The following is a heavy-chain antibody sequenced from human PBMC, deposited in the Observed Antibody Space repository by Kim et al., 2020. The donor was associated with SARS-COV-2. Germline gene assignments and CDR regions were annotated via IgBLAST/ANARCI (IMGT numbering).Heavy chain of an antibody. CDR1: GFTFSSYA. J-gene: IGHJ4*02. CDR2: ISYDGSNK. Sequence: GGSLRLSCAASGFTFSSYAMHWVRQAPGKGLEWVAVISYDGSNKYYADSVKGRFTISRDNSKNTLYLQMNSLRAEDTAVYYCARDRYSYVFDYWGQGTLVTVSS. CDR3: ARDRYSYVFDY. V-gene: IGHV3-30*04. D-gene: IGHD5-18*01.